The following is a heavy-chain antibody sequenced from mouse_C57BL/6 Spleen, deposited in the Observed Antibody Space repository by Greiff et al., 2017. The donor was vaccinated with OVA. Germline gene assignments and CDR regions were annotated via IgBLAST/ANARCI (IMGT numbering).Heavy chain of an antibody. Sequence: EVKLMESEGGLVQPGSSMKLSCTASGFTFSDYYMAWVRQVPEKGLEWVANINYDGSSTYYLDSLQSRFIISRDNAKNILYLQMSSLKSEDTATYYCARVIYYGNYAMDYWGQGTSVTVSS. CDR2: INYDGSST. CDR1: GFTFSDYY. J-gene: IGHJ4*01. CDR3: ARVIYYGNYAMDY. V-gene: IGHV5-16*01. D-gene: IGHD2-1*01.